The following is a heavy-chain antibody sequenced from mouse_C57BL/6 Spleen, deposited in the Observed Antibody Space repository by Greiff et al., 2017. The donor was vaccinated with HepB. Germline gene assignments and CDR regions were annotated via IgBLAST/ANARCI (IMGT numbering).Heavy chain of an antibody. CDR1: GYSITSGYY. Sequence: EVKLVESGPGLVKPSQSLSLTCSVTGYSITSGYYWNWIRQFPGNKLEWMGYISYDGSNNYNPSLKNRISITRDTSKNQFFLKLNSVTTEDTATYYCARIWEDAMDYWGQGTSVTVSS. D-gene: IGHD4-1*01. J-gene: IGHJ4*01. V-gene: IGHV3-6*01. CDR2: ISYDGSN. CDR3: ARIWEDAMDY.